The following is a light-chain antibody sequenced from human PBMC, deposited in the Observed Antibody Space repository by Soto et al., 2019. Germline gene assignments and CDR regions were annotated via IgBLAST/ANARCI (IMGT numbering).Light chain of an antibody. J-gene: IGKJ3*01. CDR1: QNVYNN. Sequence: EIVMTQYPATLSVSPGDRATLACRDTQNVYNNVAWYQQKPGQAPRLLIYGASTRATGCPARFSGRGSGTEFTLTIASLQSEDLGIYYCLQYSHWPLTFGFWTQV. V-gene: IGKV3-15*01. CDR2: GAS. CDR3: LQYSHWPLT.